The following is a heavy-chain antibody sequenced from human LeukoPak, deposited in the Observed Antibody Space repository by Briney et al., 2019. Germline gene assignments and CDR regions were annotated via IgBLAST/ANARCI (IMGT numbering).Heavy chain of an antibody. CDR3: ARAAWSQSGSCPFY. Sequence: SVKVSCKASGGTFSSYAISWVRQAPGQGLEWMGGIIPIFGTANYAQKFQGRVTITADKSTSTAYMELSSLRSEDTAVYYCARAAWSQSGSCPFYWGQGTLVTVSS. D-gene: IGHD2-15*01. V-gene: IGHV1-69*06. CDR1: GGTFSSYA. J-gene: IGHJ4*02. CDR2: IIPIFGTA.